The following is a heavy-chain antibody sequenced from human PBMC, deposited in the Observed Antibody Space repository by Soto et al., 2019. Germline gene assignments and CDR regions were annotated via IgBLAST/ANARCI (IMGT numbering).Heavy chain of an antibody. CDR2: INSGGST. Sequence: EVQLVESGGGLVQPGGSLRLSCAASGFTVRSNYMSWVRQAPGKGLEWVSFINSGGSTYYADSVKGRFTISRDNSKNTLYLQVNSLRAEDTAVYYCASPFLYASGKGWGQGTLVTVSS. CDR3: ASPFLYASGKG. D-gene: IGHD2-8*01. CDR1: GFTVRSNY. J-gene: IGHJ4*02. V-gene: IGHV3-66*01.